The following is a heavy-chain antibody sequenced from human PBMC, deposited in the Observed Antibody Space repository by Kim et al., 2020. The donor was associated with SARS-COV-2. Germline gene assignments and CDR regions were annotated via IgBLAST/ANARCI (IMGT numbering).Heavy chain of an antibody. CDR2: ISAYNGNT. J-gene: IGHJ4*02. CDR3: SRDSAQPFGRYYYGSGSPFQVLDY. CDR1: GYTFTSYG. D-gene: IGHD3-10*01. V-gene: IGHV1-18*01. Sequence: ASVKVSCKASGYTFTSYGISWVRQAPGQGLEWMGWISAYNGNTNYAQKLQGRVTMTPDTSTSTAYMELRSLRSDDTAVYYCSRDSAQPFGRYYYGSGSPFQVLDYWGEGTLVTVSS.